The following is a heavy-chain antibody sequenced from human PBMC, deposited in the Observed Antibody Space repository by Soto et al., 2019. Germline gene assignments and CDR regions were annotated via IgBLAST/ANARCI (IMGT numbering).Heavy chain of an antibody. V-gene: IGHV4-30-4*01. CDR1: GGYINSADHH. Sequence: SETLSLTCTVSGGYINSADHHWTWIRQSPGKGLEWIGAIYYSASTYYNPSLVSRVRIPIDTSKNQFSLELTSVTAADTAVYYCARDSRTPSGGMDVWGQGTTVTVSS. CDR3: ARDSRTPSGGMDV. J-gene: IGHJ6*02. CDR2: IYYSAST.